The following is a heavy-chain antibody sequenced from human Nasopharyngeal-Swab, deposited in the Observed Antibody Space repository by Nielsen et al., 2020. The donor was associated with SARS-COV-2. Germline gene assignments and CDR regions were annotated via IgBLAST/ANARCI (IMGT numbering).Heavy chain of an antibody. CDR3: AKGYGYGGDYYYYYGMDV. V-gene: IGHV3-9*01. Sequence: GGSLRLSCVASGFTFDDYAMHWVRQAPGKGLEWVSGISWNSGSIGYADSVKGRFTISRDNAKNSLYLQMNSLRAEDTALYYCAKGYGYGGDYYYYYGMDVWGQGTTVTVSS. CDR2: ISWNSGSI. CDR1: GFTFDDYA. D-gene: IGHD5-18*01. J-gene: IGHJ6*02.